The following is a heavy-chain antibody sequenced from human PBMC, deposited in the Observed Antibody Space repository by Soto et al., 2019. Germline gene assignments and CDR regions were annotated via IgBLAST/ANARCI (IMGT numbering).Heavy chain of an antibody. Sequence: SETLSLTCAVYGGYFSGYYWSWIRQPPGKGLEWIGEINHSGSTNYNPSLKSRVTISVDTSKNQFSLKLSSVTAADTAVYYCARAEVVVVPAGYYYYMDVWGKGTTVTVSS. D-gene: IGHD2-2*01. CDR3: ARAEVVVVPAGYYYYMDV. V-gene: IGHV4-34*01. J-gene: IGHJ6*03. CDR2: INHSGST. CDR1: GGYFSGYY.